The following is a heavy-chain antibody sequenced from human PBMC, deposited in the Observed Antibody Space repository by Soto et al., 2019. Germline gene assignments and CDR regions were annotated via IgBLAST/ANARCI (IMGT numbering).Heavy chain of an antibody. V-gene: IGHV1-2*02. CDR3: ARSDDSTSYPLGL. CDR2: MNPRSGGT. CDR1: GYTFTNYY. D-gene: IGHD4-4*01. J-gene: IGHJ4*02. Sequence: ASVKVSCKASGYTFTNYYMHLVRQAPGQGLEWMGWMNPRSGGTKYAQAFQDGVTMTRDASISTAYMGVTSLRHGDTAVYFCARSDDSTSYPLGLWGPGTLVTVSS.